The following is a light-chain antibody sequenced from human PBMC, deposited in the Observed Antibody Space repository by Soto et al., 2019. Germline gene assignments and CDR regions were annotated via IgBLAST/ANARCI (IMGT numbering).Light chain of an antibody. CDR2: DAS. J-gene: IGKJ2*01. Sequence: DIQMTQSPSSLSASVGDRITITCQASQDISIFLNWYQQKPGKAPKLLIYDASNLETGVPSRFSGSGSGTDFTFTISSLQAEDIATYYCQHYDNLPRYTFGQGTKLEIK. CDR1: QDISIF. V-gene: IGKV1-33*01. CDR3: QHYDNLPRYT.